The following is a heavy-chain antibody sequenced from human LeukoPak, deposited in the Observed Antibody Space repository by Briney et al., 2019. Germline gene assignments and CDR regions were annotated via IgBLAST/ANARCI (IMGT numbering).Heavy chain of an antibody. CDR3: ARTYGSSADAFDI. J-gene: IGHJ3*02. Sequence: GGSLRLSCAASGFSFTNYSVHGVRQAPGKGLEWVALISDDGSNKYYADSVKGRLTISRDNAKNTLYLQMSNLRSEDTAVYYCARTYGSSADAFDIWGQGTMVTVSS. V-gene: IGHV3-30*04. CDR2: ISDDGSNK. CDR1: GFSFTNYS. D-gene: IGHD6-6*01.